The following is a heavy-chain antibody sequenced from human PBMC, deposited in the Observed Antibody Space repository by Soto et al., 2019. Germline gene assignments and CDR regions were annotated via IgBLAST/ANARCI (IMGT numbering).Heavy chain of an antibody. V-gene: IGHV3-30-3*01. CDR3: ARAYEGDYFDY. CDR1: GFTFSSYA. D-gene: IGHD3-16*01. J-gene: IGHJ4*02. CDR2: ISYDGSNK. Sequence: QVQLVESGGGVVQPGRSLRLSCAASGFTFSSYAMHWVRQAPGKGLEWVAVISYDGSNKYYADSVKGRFTISRDNYKNKLYLQMNSLRAEDTAVYYCARAYEGDYFDYWGQGTLVTVSS.